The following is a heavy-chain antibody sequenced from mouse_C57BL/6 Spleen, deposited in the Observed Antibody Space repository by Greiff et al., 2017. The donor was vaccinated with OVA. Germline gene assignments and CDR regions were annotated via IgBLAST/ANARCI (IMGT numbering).Heavy chain of an antibody. Sequence: QVQLQQPGAELVKPGASVKLSCKASGYTFTSYWMHWVKQRPGQGLEWIGMIHPNSGSTNYNEKFKSKATLTVDKSSSTAYMQLSSLTSEGSAVYYCARDHGRDFGYWGQGTTLTVSS. CDR3: ARDHGRDFGY. J-gene: IGHJ2*01. CDR1: GYTFTSYW. CDR2: IHPNSGST. V-gene: IGHV1-64*01.